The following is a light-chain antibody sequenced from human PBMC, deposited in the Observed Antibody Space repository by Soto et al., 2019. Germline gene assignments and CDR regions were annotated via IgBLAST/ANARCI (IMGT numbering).Light chain of an antibody. CDR3: TSYTTTNTHV. J-gene: IGLJ1*01. V-gene: IGLV2-14*03. CDR2: EVI. Sequence: QSALTQPASVSGSPGQSITISCTGTSSDVGGYNYVSWYQQHPGKAPKLMIYEVINRPSGVSSRFSGSKSGNTASLTISGLQAEDEADYYCTSYTTTNTHVFGTGTRSPS. CDR1: SSDVGGYNY.